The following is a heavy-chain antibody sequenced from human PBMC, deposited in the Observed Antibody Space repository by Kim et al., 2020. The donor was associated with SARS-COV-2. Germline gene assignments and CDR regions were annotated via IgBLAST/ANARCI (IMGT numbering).Heavy chain of an antibody. CDR1: GFTFSSYA. CDR2: ISYDGSNK. J-gene: IGHJ4*02. Sequence: GGSLRLSCAASGFTFSSYAMHWVRQAPGKGLEWVAVISYDGSNKYYADSVKGRFTISRDNSKNTLYLQMNSLRAEDTAVYYCARETSGYYCGIGYWGQGTLVTVSS. V-gene: IGHV3-30-3*01. CDR3: ARETSGYYCGIGY. D-gene: IGHD3-22*01.